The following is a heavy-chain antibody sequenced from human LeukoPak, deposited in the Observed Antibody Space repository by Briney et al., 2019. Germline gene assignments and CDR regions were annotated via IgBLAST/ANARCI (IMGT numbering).Heavy chain of an antibody. Sequence: PSETLSLTCAVNGESLRGHYWSWIRQPPGKGLEWIGEINRSGSTNYNPSLKSRVTISVDTSKNQFSLKLSSVTAADTAVYYCARARSQGGPNDYWGQGTLVTVSS. J-gene: IGHJ4*02. V-gene: IGHV4-34*01. D-gene: IGHD2-15*01. CDR3: ARARSQGGPNDY. CDR2: INRSGST. CDR1: GESLRGHY.